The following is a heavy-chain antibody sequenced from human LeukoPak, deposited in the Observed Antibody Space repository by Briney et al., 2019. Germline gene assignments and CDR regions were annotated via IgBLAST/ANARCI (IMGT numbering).Heavy chain of an antibody. J-gene: IGHJ4*02. Sequence: ASVKVSCKASGGTFTSYAMNWVRQAPGQGLEWMGWINTNTGNPTYAQGFTGRFVFSLDTSVSTAYLQISSLKAEDTAVYYCARDQLGSSWSEDDYWGQGTLVTVSS. V-gene: IGHV7-4-1*02. D-gene: IGHD6-13*01. CDR2: INTNTGNP. CDR3: ARDQLGSSWSEDDY. CDR1: GGTFTSYA.